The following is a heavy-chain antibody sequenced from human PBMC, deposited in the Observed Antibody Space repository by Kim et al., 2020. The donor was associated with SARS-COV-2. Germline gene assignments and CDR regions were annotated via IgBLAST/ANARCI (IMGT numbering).Heavy chain of an antibody. CDR1: GGSFSGYY. Sequence: SETLSLTCAVYGGSFSGYYWSWIRQPPGKGLEWIGEINHSGSTNYNPSLKSRVTISVDTSKNQFSLKLSSVTAADTAVYYCARSRNYYDSSGYYYSPRAAFDIWGQGTMVTVSS. D-gene: IGHD3-22*01. V-gene: IGHV4-34*01. CDR3: ARSRNYYDSSGYYYSPRAAFDI. J-gene: IGHJ3*02. CDR2: INHSGST.